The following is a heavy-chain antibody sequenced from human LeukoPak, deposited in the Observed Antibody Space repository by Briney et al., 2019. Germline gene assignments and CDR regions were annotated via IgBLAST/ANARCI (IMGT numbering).Heavy chain of an antibody. V-gene: IGHV3-53*01. CDR2: IYSGGST. J-gene: IGHJ4*02. D-gene: IGHD6-13*01. Sequence: SGRSLRLSCAASGFSVSSNYMSWVRQAPGKGLEWVSVIYSGGSTYYADSAKGRFTISRDNSKNTLYLQMNSLRAEDTAVYYCARGIAAAAEFDYWGQGTLVTVSA. CDR1: GFSVSSNY. CDR3: ARGIAAAAEFDY.